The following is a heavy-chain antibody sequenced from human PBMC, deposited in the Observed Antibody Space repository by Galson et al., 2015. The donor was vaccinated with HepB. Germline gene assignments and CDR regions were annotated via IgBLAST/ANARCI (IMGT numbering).Heavy chain of an antibody. V-gene: IGHV3-15*01. CDR2: IKSKTDGGTT. J-gene: IGHJ4*02. D-gene: IGHD3-22*01. CDR3: TTEDGSGYPDYFDY. CDR1: GLTFSNAW. Sequence: SLRLSCAASGLTFSNAWMSWVRQAPGEGLEWVGRIKSKTDGGTTDYAAPVEGRFTISRDDSKNTLYLQMNSPKTEDTAVYYCTTEDGSGYPDYFDYWGQGTLVTVSS.